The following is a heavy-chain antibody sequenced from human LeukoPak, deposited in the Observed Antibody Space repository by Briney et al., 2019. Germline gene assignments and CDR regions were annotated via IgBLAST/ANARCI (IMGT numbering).Heavy chain of an antibody. CDR2: TYYRSKWYN. CDR3: ARGQTTYRTTGTFVLYYFDY. CDR1: GDSVSSNSAA. V-gene: IGHV6-1*01. Sequence: SQTLSLTCAISGDSVSSNSAAWNWIRQSPSRGLEWLGRTYYRSKWYNDYAVSVKSRITVNPDTSKNQFSLQLNSVTPEDTAVYYCARGQTTYRTTGTFVLYYFDYWGQGTLVTVSS. J-gene: IGHJ4*02. D-gene: IGHD1-1*01.